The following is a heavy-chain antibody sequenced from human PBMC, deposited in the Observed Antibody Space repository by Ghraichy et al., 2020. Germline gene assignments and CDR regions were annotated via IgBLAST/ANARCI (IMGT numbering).Heavy chain of an antibody. Sequence: GGSLRLSCAASGFTFSSYAMSWVRQAPGKGLEWVSAISGGGGSTYYADSVKGRFTISRDSSKNTLYLQMNSLRAEDTAVYYCAKDNWNYLGYYYYYMDVWGKGTTVTVS. CDR1: GFTFSSYA. V-gene: IGHV3-23*01. CDR3: AKDNWNYLGYYYYYMDV. D-gene: IGHD1-7*01. CDR2: ISGGGGST. J-gene: IGHJ6*03.